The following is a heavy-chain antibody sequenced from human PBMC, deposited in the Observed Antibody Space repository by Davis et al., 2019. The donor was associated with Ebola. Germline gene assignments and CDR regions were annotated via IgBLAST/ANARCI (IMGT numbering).Heavy chain of an antibody. CDR3: ARDVCGYSSGCDAFDI. CDR2: INPYTGDT. Sequence: AASVKVSCKASGYTFTSYVLHWARQAPGQGLEWVGWINPYTGDTKYSQKFQGRVTITRDTSATTAYMDLSSLRSEDTAVYYCARDVCGYSSGCDAFDIWGQGTMVTVSS. V-gene: IGHV1-3*01. D-gene: IGHD6-19*01. J-gene: IGHJ3*02. CDR1: GYTFTSYV.